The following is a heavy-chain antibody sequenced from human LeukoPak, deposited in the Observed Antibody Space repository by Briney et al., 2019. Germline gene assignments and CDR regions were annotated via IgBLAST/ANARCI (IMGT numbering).Heavy chain of an antibody. CDR2: LYNGGST. CDR3: ARGVDYYGV. Sequence: SETLSLTCTVSGDSISTYYWSWIRQPPGKGLAWIGYLYNGGSTNYNPSFRSRVTISVDTSKNQFSLRLSSVTAADTAVYYCARGVDYYGVWGQGTLVTVSS. CDR1: GDSISTYY. J-gene: IGHJ4*02. D-gene: IGHD3-10*01. V-gene: IGHV4-59*08.